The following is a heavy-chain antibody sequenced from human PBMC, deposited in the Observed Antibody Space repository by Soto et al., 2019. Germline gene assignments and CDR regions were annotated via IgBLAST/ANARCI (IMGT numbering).Heavy chain of an antibody. J-gene: IGHJ4*02. CDR3: ARVWEGDYYDSSGYFDY. V-gene: IGHV3-53*01. D-gene: IGHD3-22*01. Sequence: GGSLRLSCAASGFTVSSNYISWVRQAPGKGLEWVSVIYSGGSTYYADSVKGRFTISRDNSKNTLYLQMNSLRAEDTAVYYCARVWEGDYYDSSGYFDYWGQGTLVTVSS. CDR2: IYSGGST. CDR1: GFTVSSNY.